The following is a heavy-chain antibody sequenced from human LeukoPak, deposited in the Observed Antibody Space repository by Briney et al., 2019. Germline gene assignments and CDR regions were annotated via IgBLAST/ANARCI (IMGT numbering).Heavy chain of an antibody. V-gene: IGHV5-51*01. D-gene: IGHD3-22*01. CDR1: GYSFTNYW. CDR2: IYPGDSDI. CDR3: ARQARPDDMIVVVDAFDI. Sequence: PGESLKISCKGSGYSFTNYWIGWVRQKPGKGLEWLGIIYPGDSDIRYSPSLQGQVTISADKSISTAYLQWSSLKASDTAMYYCARQARPDDMIVVVDAFDIWGQGTMVTVSS. J-gene: IGHJ3*02.